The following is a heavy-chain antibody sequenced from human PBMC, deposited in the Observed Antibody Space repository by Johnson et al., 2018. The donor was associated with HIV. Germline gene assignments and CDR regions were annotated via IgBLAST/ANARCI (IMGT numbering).Heavy chain of an antibody. J-gene: IGHJ3*02. V-gene: IGHV3-53*01. CDR3: ATSVEQWLVWNAFDI. Sequence: MQLVESGGGLIQPGGSLRLSCAASGFTFSSNAMHWVRQAPGKGLEWVSVIYSGGRTYYADSVKGRFTISRKNSKNTLYLQMNSLRAEDTAVYYCATSVEQWLVWNAFDIWGQGTMVTVSS. D-gene: IGHD6-19*01. CDR1: GFTFSSNA. CDR2: IYSGGRT.